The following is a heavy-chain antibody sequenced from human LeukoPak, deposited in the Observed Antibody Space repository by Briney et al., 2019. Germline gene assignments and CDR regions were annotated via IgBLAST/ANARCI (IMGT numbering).Heavy chain of an antibody. Sequence: KSSETLSLTCTVPGGSISSYYWSWIRQPPGKGLGWIGYIYYSGSTNYNPSLKGRVTISVDTSKNQFSLKLNSVTAADTAVYYCARGGVDYDSSGLIDYWGQGTLVTVSS. CDR3: ARGGVDYDSSGLIDY. V-gene: IGHV4-59*01. CDR2: IYYSGST. J-gene: IGHJ4*02. D-gene: IGHD3-22*01. CDR1: GGSISSYY.